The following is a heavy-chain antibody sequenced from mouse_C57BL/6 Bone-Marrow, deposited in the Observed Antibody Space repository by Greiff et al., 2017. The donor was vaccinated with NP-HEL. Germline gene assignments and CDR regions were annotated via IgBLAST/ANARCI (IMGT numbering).Heavy chain of an antibody. Sequence: EVQLQQSGPVLVKPGASVKMSCKASGYTFTDYYMNWVKQSHGKSLEWIGVINPYNGGTSYNQKFKGKATLTVDKSSSTAYMELNSLTSEDSAVYYGADYYGLAAGAYWGQGTLVTVSA. D-gene: IGHD1-1*01. CDR2: INPYNGGT. V-gene: IGHV1-19*01. J-gene: IGHJ3*01. CDR3: ADYYGLAAGAY. CDR1: GYTFTDYY.